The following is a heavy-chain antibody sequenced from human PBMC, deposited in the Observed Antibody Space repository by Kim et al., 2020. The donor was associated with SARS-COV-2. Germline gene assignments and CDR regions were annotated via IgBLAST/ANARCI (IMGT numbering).Heavy chain of an antibody. J-gene: IGHJ6*02. CDR3: ARWAVDGMDV. V-gene: IGHV4-4*09. Sequence: STNDNPSLKSRVTRSVDTSKNQFSLKLGAVTAADTAVYYCARWAVDGMDVWGQGTTVTVSS. D-gene: IGHD2-15*01. CDR2: ST.